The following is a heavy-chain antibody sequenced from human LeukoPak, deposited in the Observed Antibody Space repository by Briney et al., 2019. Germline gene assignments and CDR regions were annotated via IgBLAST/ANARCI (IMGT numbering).Heavy chain of an antibody. CDR2: IYYSRST. CDR1: GGSISSSSYY. J-gene: IGHJ4*02. CDR3: ASFYVNDSSGRH. Sequence: SSETLSLTCTVSGGSISSSSYYWGWIRQPPGKGLEWIGSIYYSRSTYYNPSLKSLVTISVDTSKNQFSLKLSSVTAADTAVYYCASFYVNDSSGRHLVQGTQVTVSS. V-gene: IGHV4-39*01. D-gene: IGHD6-19*01.